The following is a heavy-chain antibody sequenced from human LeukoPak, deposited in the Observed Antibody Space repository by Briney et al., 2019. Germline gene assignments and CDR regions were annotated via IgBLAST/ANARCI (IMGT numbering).Heavy chain of an antibody. CDR2: ISRTGNIV. D-gene: IGHD2-21*02. CDR3: ANLTH. V-gene: IGHV3-48*02. CDR1: GFSFSNYS. J-gene: IGHJ4*02. Sequence: GGSLRLSCVATGFSFSNYSMHWVRQAPGKGLEWVSYISRTGNIVYYADSVGGRFTISRDNAKDSLFLQMDSLRDEDTAVYYCANLTHWGQGILVTVSS.